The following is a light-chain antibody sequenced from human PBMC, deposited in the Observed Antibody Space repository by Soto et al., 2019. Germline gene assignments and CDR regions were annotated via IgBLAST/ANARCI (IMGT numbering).Light chain of an antibody. CDR2: DAS. J-gene: IGKJ5*01. V-gene: IGKV3-11*01. CDR1: QSVSSY. Sequence: EIVLTQSPATLSLAPGARVTLSCRASQSVSSYLAWYPQNPGQAPRLLIYDASNRATGIPARFCGSGSGTDFTLPISSLEPEDFAVYYCQQRSNWPPITFGQGTRLEIK. CDR3: QQRSNWPPIT.